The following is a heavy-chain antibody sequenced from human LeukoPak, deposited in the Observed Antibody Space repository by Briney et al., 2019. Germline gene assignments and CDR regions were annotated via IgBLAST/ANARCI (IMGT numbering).Heavy chain of an antibody. CDR1: GGSISSYY. CDR2: IYYSGST. D-gene: IGHD6-6*01. J-gene: IGHJ4*02. V-gene: IGHV4-59*01. Sequence: PSETLSLTCTVSGGSISSYYWSWIRQPPGKGLEWIGYIYYSGSTNYNPSLKSRVTISVDTSKNQFSLKLSSVTAADTAVYYCARGTAARRVYYFDYWGQGTLVTVSS. CDR3: ARGTAARRVYYFDY.